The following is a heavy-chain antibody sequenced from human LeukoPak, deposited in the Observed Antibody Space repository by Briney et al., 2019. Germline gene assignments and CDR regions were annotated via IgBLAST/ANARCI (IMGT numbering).Heavy chain of an antibody. CDR3: ARKYQLLRGFDY. CDR1: GGSISSGDYY. V-gene: IGHV4-30-4*01. CDR2: IYYSGST. D-gene: IGHD2-2*01. J-gene: IGHJ4*02. Sequence: PSQTLSLTCTVSGGSISSGDYYWSWIRQPPGKGLEWIGYIYYSGSTYYNPSLKSRVTISVDTSKNQFSLKLSSVTAADTAVYYCARKYQLLRGFDYWGQGTLVTVSS.